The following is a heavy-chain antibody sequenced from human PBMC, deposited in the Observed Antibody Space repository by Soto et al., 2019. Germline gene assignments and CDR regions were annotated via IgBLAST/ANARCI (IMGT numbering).Heavy chain of an antibody. CDR2: ISSTGGSR. CDR3: VKTRIAVGGLMGYYYGMDV. Sequence: EAQLVESGGGLVQPGGSLRLSCSASGFTFRSYPMHWVRQAPGKGLEHVSTISSTGGSRYYPDSVKDRFTISRDNSRNIVLLQMSSLRVEDTAVYYCVKTRIAVGGLMGYYYGMDVWGQGTTVTVSS. CDR1: GFTFRSYP. D-gene: IGHD3-16*01. J-gene: IGHJ6*02. V-gene: IGHV3-64D*06.